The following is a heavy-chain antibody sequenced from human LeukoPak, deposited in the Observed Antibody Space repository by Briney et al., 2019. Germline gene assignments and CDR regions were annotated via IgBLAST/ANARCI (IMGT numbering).Heavy chain of an antibody. CDR3: ARLPPVTTKYYSYYMDV. CDR2: INHSGST. V-gene: IGHV4-34*01. Sequence: SETLSLTCAVSGGSFSGYYWSWIRQPPGKGLEWIGEINHSGSTNYNPSLKSRRTISVDTSKNQFSLKLSSVTAADTAVYYCARLPPVTTKYYSYYMDVWGKGTTVTVSS. CDR1: GGSFSGYY. J-gene: IGHJ6*03. D-gene: IGHD4-17*01.